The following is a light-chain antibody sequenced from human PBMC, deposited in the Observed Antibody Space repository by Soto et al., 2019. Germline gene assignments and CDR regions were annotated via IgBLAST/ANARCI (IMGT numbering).Light chain of an antibody. J-gene: IGLJ2*01. V-gene: IGLV2-8*01. CDR3: SSYAGRTVV. CDR2: EIS. Sequence: QSALTQPPSASGSPGQSVTISCSGTSSDVGGYNYVSWYQQHPGKAPKLMIYEISKRPSGVPDRFSGSKSGNTASLTVSGLQAVDEADYYCSSYAGRTVVFGGGTKVTVL. CDR1: SSDVGGYNY.